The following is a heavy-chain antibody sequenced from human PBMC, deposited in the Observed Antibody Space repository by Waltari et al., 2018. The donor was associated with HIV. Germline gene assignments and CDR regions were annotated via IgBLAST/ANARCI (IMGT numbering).Heavy chain of an antibody. Sequence: HVQVVHSGAEVKKPGSSVNVSCQATGATRRHSFNWVGQAPGQGLEWLGGIIHIFGTTNYAQKFQGRVTISADESATSVYLEMKTLRSDDTATYFCACADRDQSGSYYIFDYWGQGSLVTVSS. J-gene: IGHJ4*02. CDR2: IIHIFGTT. V-gene: IGHV1-69*01. CDR3: ACADRDQSGSYYIFDY. D-gene: IGHD1-26*01. CDR1: GATRRHS.